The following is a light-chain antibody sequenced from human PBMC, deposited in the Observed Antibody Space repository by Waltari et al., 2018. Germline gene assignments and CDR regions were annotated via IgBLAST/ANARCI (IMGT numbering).Light chain of an antibody. CDR1: SGHSSNV. CDR3: QTGGHGTWV. Sequence: QLVLTQSPSASASLGASVKLTCTLSSGHSSNVIAWLQQRPEKGPRYLMKVNSDGSHNKGDEIPDRFSGSSSGAGRYLTISSLQSEDEGDYYCQTGGHGTWVFGGGTKLTVL. J-gene: IGLJ3*02. V-gene: IGLV4-69*01. CDR2: VNSDGSH.